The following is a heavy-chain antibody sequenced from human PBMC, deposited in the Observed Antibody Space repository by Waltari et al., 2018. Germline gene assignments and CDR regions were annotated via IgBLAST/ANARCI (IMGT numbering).Heavy chain of an antibody. CDR1: GYSISSGYY. CDR2: IYHSGST. CDR3: ARLIGYCSSTSCSNWFDP. D-gene: IGHD2-2*03. V-gene: IGHV4-38-2*01. Sequence: QVQLQESGPGLVKPSETLSLTCAVSGYSISSGYYWGWIRQPPGKGLEWIGSIYHSGSTYYNPSRKSRVTISVDTSKNQFSLKLSSVTAADTAVYYCARLIGYCSSTSCSNWFDPWGQGTLVTVSS. J-gene: IGHJ5*02.